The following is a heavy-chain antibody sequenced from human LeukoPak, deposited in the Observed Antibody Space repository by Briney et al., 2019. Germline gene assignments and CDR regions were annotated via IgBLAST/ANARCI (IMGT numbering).Heavy chain of an antibody. D-gene: IGHD7-27*01. J-gene: IGHJ4*02. CDR2: ISYDGSNK. CDR1: GFTFSRYA. CDR3: ARDEVANWGSIDY. Sequence: GGSLRLSCAASGFTFSRYAMHWVRQAPGKGLEWVAVISYDGSNKYYADSVKGRFTISRDNSKNTLYLQMNSLRAEDTAVYYCARDEVANWGSIDYWGQGTLVTVSS. V-gene: IGHV3-30*04.